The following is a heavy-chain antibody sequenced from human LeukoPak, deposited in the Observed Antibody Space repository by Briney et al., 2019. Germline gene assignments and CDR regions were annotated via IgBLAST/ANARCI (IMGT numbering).Heavy chain of an antibody. Sequence: SETLSLTCTVSGGSISSYYWSWIRQPPGKGLEWTGYIYYSGSTNYNPSLKSRVTISVDTSKNQFSLKLSSVTAADTAVYYCARDRCSSTSCYLDPWGQGTLVTVSS. CDR1: GGSISSYY. J-gene: IGHJ5*02. CDR3: ARDRCSSTSCYLDP. D-gene: IGHD2-2*01. CDR2: IYYSGST. V-gene: IGHV4-59*01.